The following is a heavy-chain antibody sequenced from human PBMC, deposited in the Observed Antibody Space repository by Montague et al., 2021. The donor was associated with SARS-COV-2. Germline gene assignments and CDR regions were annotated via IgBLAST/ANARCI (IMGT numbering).Heavy chain of an antibody. CDR2: IYYSGST. CDR3: ARHASYDYSKDLYYYYYYGMDV. Sequence: SETLSLTCTVSGGSISSSSYYWGWIRQPPRKGLEWIGSIYYSGSTYYNPSLKSRVTISVDTSKNQFSLKLSSVTAADTAVYYCARHASYDYSKDLYYYYYYGMDVWGQGTTVTVSS. J-gene: IGHJ6*02. V-gene: IGHV4-39*01. CDR1: GGSISSSSYY. D-gene: IGHD4-11*01.